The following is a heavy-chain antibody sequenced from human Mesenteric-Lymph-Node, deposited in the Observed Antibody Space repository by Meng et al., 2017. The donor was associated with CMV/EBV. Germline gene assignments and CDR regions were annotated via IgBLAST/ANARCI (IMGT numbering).Heavy chain of an antibody. CDR3: ARVVGQLGGYGMDV. CDR2: ISYDGSNK. V-gene: IGHV3-30-3*01. Sequence: GESLKISCAASGFTFSSYAMHWVRQAPGKGLEWVAVISYDGSNKYYADSVKGRFTISRDNTKKSLFLQMDNVRVDDTAVYYCARVVGQLGGYGMDVWGQGTTVTVSS. CDR1: GFTFSSYA. D-gene: IGHD3-10*01. J-gene: IGHJ6*02.